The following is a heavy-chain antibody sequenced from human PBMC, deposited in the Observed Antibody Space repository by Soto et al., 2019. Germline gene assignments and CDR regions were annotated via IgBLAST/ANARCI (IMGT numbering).Heavy chain of an antibody. CDR1: GGSISSYY. D-gene: IGHD3-9*01. Sequence: SETLSLTCTVSGGSISSYYWSWIRQPPGKGLEWIGYIYYSGSTNYNPSLKSRVTISVDTSKNQFSLKLSSETAADTAVYYCARAGSRLYDILTGYYLTYGMDVWGQGTTVTVSS. V-gene: IGHV4-59*01. J-gene: IGHJ6*02. CDR2: IYYSGST. CDR3: ARAGSRLYDILTGYYLTYGMDV.